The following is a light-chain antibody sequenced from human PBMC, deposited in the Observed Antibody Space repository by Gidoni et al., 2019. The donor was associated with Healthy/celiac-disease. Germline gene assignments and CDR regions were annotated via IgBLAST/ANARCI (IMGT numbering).Light chain of an antibody. V-gene: IGKV2-28*01. CDR1: QSLLHSNGYNY. CDR3: MQALQTPPG. J-gene: IGKJ4*01. Sequence: DIVMTQSPLSLPVTPGEPASISCRSSQSLLHSNGYNYLDWYLQKPGQSPQLLIYLGSNRASGVPDRFSGSGSGTDFTLKISRVEAEDVGVYYCMQALQTPPGFXGXTKVEIK. CDR2: LGS.